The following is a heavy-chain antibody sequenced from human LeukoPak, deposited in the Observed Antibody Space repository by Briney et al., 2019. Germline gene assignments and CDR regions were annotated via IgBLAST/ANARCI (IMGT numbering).Heavy chain of an antibody. CDR1: GFTFSSYG. J-gene: IGHJ4*01. D-gene: IGHD6-13*01. Sequence: GGSLRLSCAASGFTFSSYGMHWVRQAPGKGLDWVASIRQDGGEKSYVDSVKGRFTISRDNTKNSLYLQMSSLRAEDTAVYYCARDGTAPGLYFDLWGQGTLVTVSS. CDR3: ARDGTAPGLYFDL. V-gene: IGHV3-7*01. CDR2: IRQDGGEK.